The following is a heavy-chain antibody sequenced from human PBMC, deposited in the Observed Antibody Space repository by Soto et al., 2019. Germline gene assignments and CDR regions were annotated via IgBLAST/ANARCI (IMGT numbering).Heavy chain of an antibody. Sequence: QVQLVQSGAEVKKPGASVKVSCKASGYTFTSYAMHWVRQAPGQRLEWMGWINAGNGNTKYSQKFQGRVTITRDTSASKAYMELSSLRSEDTAVYYCARGPRFGEFEGYYFDYWGQGTLVTVSS. V-gene: IGHV1-3*01. CDR3: ARGPRFGEFEGYYFDY. CDR1: GYTFTSYA. J-gene: IGHJ4*02. CDR2: INAGNGNT. D-gene: IGHD3-10*01.